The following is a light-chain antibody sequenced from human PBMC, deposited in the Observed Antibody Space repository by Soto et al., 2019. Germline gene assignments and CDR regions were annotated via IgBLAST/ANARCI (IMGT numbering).Light chain of an antibody. CDR2: AAS. J-gene: IGKJ4*01. V-gene: IGKV2-24*01. Sequence: DIVMTQTPLSSPVTLGQPASISCRSSQSLLHSNGNTFLSWLQQRPGQPPRLLIYAASTLQAGVPSRFRGSGSGTDFTLTISSLQPEDFATYFCQQSNSSPPTFGGGTKVDIK. CDR3: QQSNSSPPT. CDR1: QSLLHSNGNTF.